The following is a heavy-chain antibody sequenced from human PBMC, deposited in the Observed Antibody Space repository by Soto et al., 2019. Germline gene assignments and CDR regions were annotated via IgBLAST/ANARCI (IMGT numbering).Heavy chain of an antibody. V-gene: IGHV1-69*01. CDR2: IIPMSGTV. CDR1: VGTFSSYA. D-gene: IGHD3-22*01. J-gene: IGHJ3*02. Sequence: QVQLVQSGAEVKKHESSVKVSCKASVGTFSSYAISWVRQAPGQGLEWMGGIIPMSGTVKYAQKYQGRVTITADESTTTAYMELSSLRYEDTAVYYCNLDSSGSYDVFDIWGQGTVVTVSS. CDR3: NLDSSGSYDVFDI.